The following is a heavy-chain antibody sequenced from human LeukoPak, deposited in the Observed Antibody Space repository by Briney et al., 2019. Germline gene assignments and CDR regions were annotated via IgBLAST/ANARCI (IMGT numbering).Heavy chain of an antibody. CDR2: FDPEDGET. CDR1: GYTLTELS. CDR3: ATQGNKQPKNYGMDV. J-gene: IGHJ6*02. D-gene: IGHD2/OR15-2a*01. Sequence: GASVKVSCKVSGYTLTELSMHWVRQAPGKGLEWMGGFDPEDGETIYAQKFQGRVTMTEDTSTDTAYMELSNLRSEDTAVYYCATQGNKQPKNYGMDVWGQGTTVTVSS. V-gene: IGHV1-24*01.